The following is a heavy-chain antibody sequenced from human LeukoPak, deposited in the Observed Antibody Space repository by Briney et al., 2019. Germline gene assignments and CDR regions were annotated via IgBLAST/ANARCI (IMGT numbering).Heavy chain of an antibody. D-gene: IGHD3-22*01. V-gene: IGHV3-74*01. J-gene: IGHJ4*02. CDR2: INSDGSST. CDR1: GFTFSSYW. Sequence: GGSLRLSCAASGFTFSSYWMHWVRQAPGKGLVWVSRINSDGSSTNYADSVKGRFTISRDNAENTLYLQMNSLRVEDTAVYYCVRSAFHAGSGNYYDYWGQGTLVTVSS. CDR3: VRSAFHAGSGNYYDY.